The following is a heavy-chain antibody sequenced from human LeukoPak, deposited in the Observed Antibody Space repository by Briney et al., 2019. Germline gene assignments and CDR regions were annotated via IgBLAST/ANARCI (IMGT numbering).Heavy chain of an antibody. J-gene: IGHJ6*02. CDR3: ARALTVSCASV. D-gene: IGHD4-17*01. CDR2: IYTSGST. V-gene: IGHV4-61*02. Sequence: SQTLSLTCTVSGGSISSGSYYWSWIRQPAGKGLEWIGRIYTSGSTNYNPSLKSRVTISVDTSKNQFSLKLRSVTAADAVVYYSARALTVSCASVWSQGTTVTVYS. CDR1: GGSISSGSYY.